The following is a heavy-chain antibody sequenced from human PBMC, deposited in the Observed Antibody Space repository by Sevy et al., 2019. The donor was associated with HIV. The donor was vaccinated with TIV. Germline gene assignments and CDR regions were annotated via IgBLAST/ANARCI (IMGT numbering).Heavy chain of an antibody. Sequence: GGSLRLSCAASGFDFNHHWMSWVRQAPQKGLEWVANIKQDGSETYYVDSLEGRFTISRDNAKNSLSLQINDLRAEDPDVYYCARLPTGLHSFNYLSSTYFDSWGQGTLVTVSS. CDR1: GFDFNHHW. CDR3: ARLPTGLHSFNYLSSTYFDS. CDR2: IKQDGSET. D-gene: IGHD4-4*01. V-gene: IGHV3-7*01. J-gene: IGHJ4*02.